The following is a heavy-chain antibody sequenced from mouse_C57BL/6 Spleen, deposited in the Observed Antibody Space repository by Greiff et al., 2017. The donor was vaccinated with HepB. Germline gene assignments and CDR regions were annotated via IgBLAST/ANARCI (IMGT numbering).Heavy chain of an antibody. J-gene: IGHJ3*01. CDR3: TRRGNYYGSPAWFAY. CDR1: GYTFTSYW. V-gene: IGHV1-5*01. Sequence: EVQGVESGTVLARPGASVKMSCKTSGYTFTSYWMHWVNQRPGQGLEWIGAIYPGNSDTSYNQKFKGKAKLTAVTSASTAYMELSRLTNEDSAVYYCTRRGNYYGSPAWFAYWGQGTLVTVSS. D-gene: IGHD1-1*01. CDR2: IYPGNSDT.